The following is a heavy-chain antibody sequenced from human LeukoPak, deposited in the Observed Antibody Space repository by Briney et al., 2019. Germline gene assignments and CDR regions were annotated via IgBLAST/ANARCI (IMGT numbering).Heavy chain of an antibody. D-gene: IGHD3-3*01. CDR1: GYTFTSYG. CDR3: ARGSYYDFWSGYSYYFDY. J-gene: IGHJ4*02. Sequence: ASVKVSRKASGYTFTSYGISWVRQAPGQGLEWMGWISAYNGNTNYAQKLQGRVTMTTDTSTSTAYMELRSLRSDDTAVYYCARGSYYDFWSGYSYYFDYWGQGTLVTVSS. CDR2: ISAYNGNT. V-gene: IGHV1-18*01.